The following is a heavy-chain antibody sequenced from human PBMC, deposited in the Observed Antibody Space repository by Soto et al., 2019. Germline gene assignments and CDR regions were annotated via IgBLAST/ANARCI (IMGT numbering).Heavy chain of an antibody. V-gene: IGHV4-34*01. Sequence: SETLCLTCAVYGGSLGGDYWSWIRQPPGKGLEWIGEVNHSGNTNYNPSLKSRVTISVDTSKNQFSLKLSSVTAADTAVYYCARPLRFPYWGQGTLVTVSS. CDR3: ARPLRFPY. D-gene: IGHD3-10*01. CDR1: GGSLGGDY. CDR2: VNHSGNT. J-gene: IGHJ4*02.